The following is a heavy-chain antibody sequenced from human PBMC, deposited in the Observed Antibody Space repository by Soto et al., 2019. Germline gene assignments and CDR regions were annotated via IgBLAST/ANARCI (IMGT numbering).Heavy chain of an antibody. J-gene: IGHJ6*03. CDR2: IYYSGNT. V-gene: IGHV3-53*01. CDR1: GFSISNNY. Sequence: ETLTLSCAASGFSISNNYMTWVRQAPGKALEWIAFIYYSGNTCYKPSLEGRVTISRDNSKTTLYLKMSSLSAADTAVYYCSRVRTTLDFYYYYIDVWGIGTTVTVSS. CDR3: SRVRTTLDFYYYYIDV. D-gene: IGHD2-2*01.